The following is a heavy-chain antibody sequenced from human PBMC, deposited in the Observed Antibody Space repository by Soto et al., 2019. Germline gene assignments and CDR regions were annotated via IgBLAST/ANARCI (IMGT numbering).Heavy chain of an antibody. CDR2: INSDGSST. CDR3: ARGPLVVVAAPNWFDP. D-gene: IGHD2-15*01. J-gene: IGHJ5*02. V-gene: IGHV3-74*01. CDR1: GFTFSSYW. Sequence: VQLVESGGGLVQPGGSLRLSCAASGFTFSSYWMHWVRQAPGKGLVWVSRINSDGSSTSYADSVKGRFTISRDNAKNTLYLQMNSLRAEDTAVYYCARGPLVVVAAPNWFDPWGQGTLVTVSS.